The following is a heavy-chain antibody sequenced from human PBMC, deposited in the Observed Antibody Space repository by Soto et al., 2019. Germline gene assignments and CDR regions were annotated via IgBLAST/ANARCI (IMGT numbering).Heavy chain of an antibody. Sequence: PGGSLRLSCAASGFTFSSYEMNWVRQAPGKGLEWVSYISSSGSTIYYADSMKGRFTISRDNSKNTLYLQMNSLRAEDTAVYYCAKTIVARPTLYFDYWGQGTLVTVSS. J-gene: IGHJ4*02. CDR3: AKTIVARPTLYFDY. V-gene: IGHV3-48*03. CDR1: GFTFSSYE. CDR2: ISSSGSTI. D-gene: IGHD6-6*01.